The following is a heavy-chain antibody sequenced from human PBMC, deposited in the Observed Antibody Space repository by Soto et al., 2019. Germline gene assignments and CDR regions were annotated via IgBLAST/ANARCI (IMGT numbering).Heavy chain of an antibody. Sequence: ASVKVSCKASGGTFSSYAISWVRQAPGQGLEWMGGIIPIFGTANYAQKFQGGVTITADKSTSTAYMELSSLRSEDTAVYYCARGLRYFDWFVDYWGQGTLVTVSS. J-gene: IGHJ4*02. D-gene: IGHD3-9*01. V-gene: IGHV1-69*06. CDR1: GGTFSSYA. CDR2: IIPIFGTA. CDR3: ARGLRYFDWFVDY.